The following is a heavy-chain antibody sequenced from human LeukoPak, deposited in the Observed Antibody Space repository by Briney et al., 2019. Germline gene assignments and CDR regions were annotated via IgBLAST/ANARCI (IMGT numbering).Heavy chain of an antibody. CDR3: AKHPDYYGSGSFDY. CDR2: ISGSGGST. V-gene: IGHV3-23*01. Sequence: GGSLRLSCAASGFTFSSYGMSWVRQAPGKGLEWVSAISGSGGSTYYADSVKGRFTISRDNSKNTLYLQMNSLRAEDTAVYYCAKHPDYYGSGSFDYWGQGTLVTVSS. D-gene: IGHD3-10*01. CDR1: GFTFSSYG. J-gene: IGHJ4*02.